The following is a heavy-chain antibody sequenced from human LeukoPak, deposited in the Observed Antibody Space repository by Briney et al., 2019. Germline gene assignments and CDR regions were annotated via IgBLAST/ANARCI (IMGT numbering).Heavy chain of an antibody. CDR2: ISGSGGST. CDR1: GFTFSSYA. Sequence: GGSLRLSCAASGFTFSSYAMSWVRQAPGKGLEWVSAISGSGGSTYYADSVKGRFTISRDNSKNTLYLQMNSLRAEDTAVYYCAKFDYYDSSGSPFDYWGQGTLVTVSS. V-gene: IGHV3-23*01. CDR3: AKFDYYDSSGSPFDY. D-gene: IGHD3-22*01. J-gene: IGHJ4*02.